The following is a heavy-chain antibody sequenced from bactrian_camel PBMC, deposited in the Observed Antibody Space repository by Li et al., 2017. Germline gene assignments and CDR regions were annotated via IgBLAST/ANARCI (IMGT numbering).Heavy chain of an antibody. Sequence: HVQLVESGGGLVQPGGSLRLSCAASGFTFSNYWMYWVRQAPGKGLEWVSTINSAGGSTYYADSVKGRFAISRDNAKNTVYLQMNSLKTEDVAMYYCAAGTAAHFGSWGQGTQVTVS. CDR2: INSAGGST. CDR1: GFTFSNYW. V-gene: IGHV3S1*01. CDR3: AAGTAAHFGS. J-gene: IGHJ6*01.